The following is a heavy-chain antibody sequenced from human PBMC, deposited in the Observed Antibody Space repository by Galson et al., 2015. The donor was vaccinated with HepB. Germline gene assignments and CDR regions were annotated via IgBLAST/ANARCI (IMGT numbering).Heavy chain of an antibody. CDR2: ISSSSSTI. CDR1: GFTFSSYS. CDR3: ARDFFRPPFYYYDSSGYSVDY. D-gene: IGHD3-22*01. J-gene: IGHJ4*02. Sequence: SLRLSCAASGFTFSSYSMNWVRQAPGKGLEWVSYISSSSSTIYYADSVKGRFTISRDNAKNSLYLQMNSLRAEDTAVYYCARDFFRPPFYYYDSSGYSVDYWGQGTLVTVSS. V-gene: IGHV3-48*04.